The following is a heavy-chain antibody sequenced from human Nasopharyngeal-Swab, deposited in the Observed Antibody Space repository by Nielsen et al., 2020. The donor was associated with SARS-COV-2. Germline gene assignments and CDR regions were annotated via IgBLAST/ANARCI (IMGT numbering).Heavy chain of an antibody. J-gene: IGHJ4*02. CDR2: FHCDPSNK. D-gene: IGHD6-13*01. V-gene: IGHV3-23*03. CDR1: GFTFSSYA. CDR3: AKVRSWRLEAFDS. Sequence: GESLKISCAASGFTFSSYAMSWVRQAAGKGLEWVTVFHCDPSNKYYVDSVKGRFTISRDNSKKTPFLQMDSLRVEDTAGYYCAKVRSWRLEAFDSWGQGTLVTVSS.